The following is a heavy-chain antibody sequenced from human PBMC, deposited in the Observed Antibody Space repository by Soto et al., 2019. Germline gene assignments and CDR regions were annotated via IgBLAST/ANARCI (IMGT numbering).Heavy chain of an antibody. CDR3: ARDPAHYDSSGYSFDY. Sequence: GASVKVSCKASGGTFSSYTISWVRQAPGQGLEWMGRIIPILGIANYAQKFQGRVTITADKSTSTAYMELSSLRSEDTAVYYCARDPAHYDSSGYSFDYWGQGTLVTVSS. CDR1: GGTFSSYT. J-gene: IGHJ4*02. V-gene: IGHV1-69*04. CDR2: IIPILGIA. D-gene: IGHD3-22*01.